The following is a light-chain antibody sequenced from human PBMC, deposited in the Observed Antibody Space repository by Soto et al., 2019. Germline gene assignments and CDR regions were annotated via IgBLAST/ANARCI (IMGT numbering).Light chain of an antibody. CDR2: GAS. CDR1: QSVSTNY. CDR3: QQYDHSPWA. J-gene: IGKJ1*01. V-gene: IGKV3-20*01. Sequence: ETVLTQSPGTLSLSPGERATLSCGASQSVSTNYLAWYQQKPGQAPRLLIYGASNRATGIPDRFSGSGSGTDFTLTISRLEPEDSAMYYCQQYDHSPWAFGQGTKVEIK.